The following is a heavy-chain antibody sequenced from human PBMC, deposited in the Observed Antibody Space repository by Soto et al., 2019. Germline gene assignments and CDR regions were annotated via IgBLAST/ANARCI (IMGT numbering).Heavy chain of an antibody. Sequence: ASVKVYCKASGYNFTGYYMHWVRQAPGQGLEWMGWINPNSGGTNYAQKFQGRVTMTRDTSISTAYMELSRLRSDDTAVYYCARDLSSSPSDYWGQGTLVTVSS. CDR3: ARDLSSSPSDY. D-gene: IGHD6-6*01. V-gene: IGHV1-2*02. CDR1: GYNFTGYY. J-gene: IGHJ4*02. CDR2: INPNSGGT.